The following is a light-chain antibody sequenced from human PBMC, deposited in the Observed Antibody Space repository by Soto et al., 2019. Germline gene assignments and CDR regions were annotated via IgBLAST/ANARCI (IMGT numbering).Light chain of an antibody. V-gene: IGLV1-40*01. CDR2: GNS. J-gene: IGLJ2*01. CDR1: SSNIGAGYD. Sequence: QSALTQPPSVSGAPGQRVTISCTGTSSNIGAGYDVHWYQQLPGTAPKLLIDGNSNRPSGVPDRFSGSQSGTSGSLAITGLQAEDEADYYCQSYDSSLSGPNVVFGGGTKVXVL. CDR3: QSYDSSLSGPNVV.